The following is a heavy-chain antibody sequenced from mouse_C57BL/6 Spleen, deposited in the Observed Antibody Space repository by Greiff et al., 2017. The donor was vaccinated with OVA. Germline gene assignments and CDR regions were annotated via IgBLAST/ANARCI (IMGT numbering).Heavy chain of an antibody. V-gene: IGHV10-3*01. CDR2: IRSKSSNYAT. Sequence: EVKLVESGGGLVQPKGSLKLSCAASGFTFNTYAMHWVRQAPGKGLEWVARIRSKSSNYATYYADSVKDRFTISRDDSQSMLYLQMNNLKTDDTAMYYCVRDFSYYGYYDYAMDYWGQGTSVTVSS. CDR3: VRDFSYYGYYDYAMDY. CDR1: GFTFNTYA. J-gene: IGHJ4*01. D-gene: IGHD2-1*01.